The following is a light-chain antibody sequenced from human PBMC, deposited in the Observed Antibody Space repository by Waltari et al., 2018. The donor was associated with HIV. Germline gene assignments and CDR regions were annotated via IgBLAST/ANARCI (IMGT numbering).Light chain of an antibody. CDR1: QSVSSY. CDR3: HQRSNWPIT. Sequence: EIVLTQSPATLSLSPGERATLSCRASQSVSSYLAWYQQKPGQAPRLLIYGASSRATGIPARFSGSGSGTDFTLTIISLEPGDFGVYYCHQRSNWPITFGQGTRLEI. V-gene: IGKV3-11*01. CDR2: GAS. J-gene: IGKJ5*01.